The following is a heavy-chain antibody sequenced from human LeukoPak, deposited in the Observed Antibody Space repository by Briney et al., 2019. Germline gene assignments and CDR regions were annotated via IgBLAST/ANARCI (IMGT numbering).Heavy chain of an antibody. CDR1: GYTFTSYW. CDR3: ARVLSGYDTYYYYYYYMDV. D-gene: IGHD5-12*01. J-gene: IGHJ6*03. V-gene: IGHV5-51*01. CDR2: IYPGDSDT. Sequence: GESLKISCKGSGYTFTSYWIGWVRQMPGKGLEWIRIIYPGDSDTRYSPSFQGQVTISADKSISTAYLQWSRLKASDTAMYYCARVLSGYDTYYYYYYYMDVWGKGTTVTVSS.